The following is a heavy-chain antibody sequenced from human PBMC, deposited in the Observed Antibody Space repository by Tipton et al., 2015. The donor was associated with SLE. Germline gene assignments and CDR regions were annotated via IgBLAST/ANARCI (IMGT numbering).Heavy chain of an antibody. CDR3: AELEGLSYGYSFDY. D-gene: IGHD5-18*01. V-gene: IGHV4-38-2*02. CDR1: GYSISIGYH. CDR2: TYHSGTT. Sequence: TLSLTCTVSGYSISIGYHWGWIRQSPGKGLEWIGSTYHSGTTYYNPSLKSRVTISVDTSKNQFSLKLRSVTAADTAVYYCAELEGLSYGYSFDYWGQGILVTVSS. J-gene: IGHJ4*02.